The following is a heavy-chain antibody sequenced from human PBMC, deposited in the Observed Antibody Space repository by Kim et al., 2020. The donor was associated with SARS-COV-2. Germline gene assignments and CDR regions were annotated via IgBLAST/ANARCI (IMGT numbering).Heavy chain of an antibody. J-gene: IGHJ1*01. D-gene: IGHD3-22*01. CDR1: GYTLTELS. Sequence: ASVKVSCKVSGYTLTELSMHWVRQAPGKGLEWMGGFDPEDGETIYAQKFQGRVTMTEDTSTDTAYMELSSLRSEDTAVYYCATGLFLGGYLTEYFQHWGQGTLVTVSS. CDR2: FDPEDGET. V-gene: IGHV1-24*01. CDR3: ATGLFLGGYLTEYFQH.